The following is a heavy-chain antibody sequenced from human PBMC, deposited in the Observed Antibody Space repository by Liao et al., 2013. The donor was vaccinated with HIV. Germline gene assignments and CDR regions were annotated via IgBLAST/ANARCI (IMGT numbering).Heavy chain of an antibody. D-gene: IGHD3-3*01. Sequence: QVQLQESGPGLVKPSETLSLTCTVSGGSISSYYWNWIRQPAGKGLEWIGRIHTSGTNYNPSLKSRVTMSVDASKNQFSLKLSSVTAADTAVYYCARGTIFGPDYWGQGTLVTVSS. V-gene: IGHV4-4*07. CDR2: IHTSGT. J-gene: IGHJ4*02. CDR1: GGSISSYY. CDR3: ARGTIFGPDY.